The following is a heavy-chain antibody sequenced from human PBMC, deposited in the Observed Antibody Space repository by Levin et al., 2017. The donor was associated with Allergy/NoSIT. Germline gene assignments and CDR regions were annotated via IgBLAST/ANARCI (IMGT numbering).Heavy chain of an antibody. V-gene: IGHV4-39*01. D-gene: IGHD3-9*01. Sequence: ESLKISCTVSGGSISSSISYWGWIRQAPGKGLEWIWSIYNSGSTYSNPSLKSRVTTSVDTSKTHFSLKLSSVTAAATAVYYCARQCYDILTGYYNFDYWGQGTLVTVSS. J-gene: IGHJ4*02. CDR2: IYNSGST. CDR1: GGSISSSISY. CDR3: ARQCYDILTGYYNFDY.